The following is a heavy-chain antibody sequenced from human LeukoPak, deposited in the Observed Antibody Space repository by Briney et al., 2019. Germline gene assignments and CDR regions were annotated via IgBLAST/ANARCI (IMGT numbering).Heavy chain of an antibody. V-gene: IGHV3-30-3*01. CDR2: ISYDGSNK. CDR1: GFTFSSYA. Sequence: PGGSLRLSCAASGFTFSSYAMHWVRQAPGKGLEWVAVISYDGSNKYYADSVKGRFTISRDNSKNTLFLQMNTLRADDTALYYCGRDAVQPHAGSFVDYWGQGTLVTVSS. J-gene: IGHJ4*02. D-gene: IGHD1-26*01. CDR3: GRDAVQPHAGSFVDY.